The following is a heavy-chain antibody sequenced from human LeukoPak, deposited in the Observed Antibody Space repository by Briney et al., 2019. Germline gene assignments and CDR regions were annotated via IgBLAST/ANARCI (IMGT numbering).Heavy chain of an antibody. V-gene: IGHV3-23*01. J-gene: IGHJ6*03. Sequence: GGSLRLSCAASGFTFSSYAMSWVRQAPGKGLEWVSAISGSGGSTYYADSVKGRFTISRDNSKNTLYLQMNSLRAEDTAVYYCAKDSRFGELAYYYYYYMDVWGKGTTVTISS. D-gene: IGHD3-10*02. CDR3: AKDSRFGELAYYYYYYMDV. CDR1: GFTFSSYA. CDR2: ISGSGGST.